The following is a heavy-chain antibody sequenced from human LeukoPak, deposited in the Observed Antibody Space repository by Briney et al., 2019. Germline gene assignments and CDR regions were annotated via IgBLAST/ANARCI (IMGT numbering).Heavy chain of an antibody. V-gene: IGHV4-59*01. CDR1: GDSISYYY. Sequence: SSETLSLTCTVSGDSISYYYWSWIRQPPGKGLEWIGYIYYTGSPNYNPSLKSRVTISVDTSKNHFSLELSSVTAADTAVYYCARGAAPFQHWGQGTLVTVSS. J-gene: IGHJ1*01. CDR3: ARGAAPFQH. CDR2: IYYTGSP. D-gene: IGHD2-15*01.